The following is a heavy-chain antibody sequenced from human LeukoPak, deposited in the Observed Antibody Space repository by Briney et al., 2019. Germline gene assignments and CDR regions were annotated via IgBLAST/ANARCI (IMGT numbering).Heavy chain of an antibody. CDR3: ARDLGQQLVRLDY. V-gene: IGHV3-30-3*01. CDR2: ISYDGSNE. Sequence: GGSLRLSCTASGFTFSSYAMHWVRQTPGKGLEWVAVISYDGSNEYYADSVKGRFTVSRDNSKNTLYLQMNSLRAEDTAVYYCARDLGQQLVRLDYWGQGTLVTVSS. J-gene: IGHJ4*02. CDR1: GFTFSSYA. D-gene: IGHD6-13*01.